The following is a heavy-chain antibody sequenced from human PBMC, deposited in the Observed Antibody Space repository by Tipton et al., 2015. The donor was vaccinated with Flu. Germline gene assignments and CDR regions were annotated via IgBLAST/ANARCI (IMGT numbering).Heavy chain of an antibody. V-gene: IGHV4-38-2*02. CDR3: ARRDYSNYVSVPKNWFDS. D-gene: IGHD4-11*01. Sequence: TLSLTCTVSGDSIRSDYSWGWIRQPPGKGLEWIANIHHSGTTYFNPSLRSRVSIIRDKSKNQFSLKLSFVAAADTAVYYCARRDYSNYVSVPKNWFDSWGQGILVTVSS. J-gene: IGHJ5*01. CDR1: GDSIRSDYS. CDR2: IHHSGTT.